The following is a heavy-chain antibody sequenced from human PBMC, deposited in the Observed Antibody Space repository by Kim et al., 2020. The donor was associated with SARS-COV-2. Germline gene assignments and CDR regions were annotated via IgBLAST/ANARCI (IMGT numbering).Heavy chain of an antibody. V-gene: IGHV4-34*01. CDR1: GGSFSGYY. J-gene: IGHJ4*02. Sequence: SETLSLTCAVYGGSFSGYYWSWIRQPPGKGLEWIGEINHSGSTNYNPSLKSRVTISVDTSKNQFSLKLSSVTAADTAVYYCASGVGATTSSVQPIDYWGQGTLVTVSS. CDR3: ASGVGATTSSVQPIDY. CDR2: INHSGST. D-gene: IGHD1-26*01.